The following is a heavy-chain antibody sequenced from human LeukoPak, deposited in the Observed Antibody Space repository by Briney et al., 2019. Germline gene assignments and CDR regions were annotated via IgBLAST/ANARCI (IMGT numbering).Heavy chain of an antibody. D-gene: IGHD6-13*01. Sequence: SETLSLTCTVSGGSISSYYWSWIRQPPGKGLEWIGYIYYSGSTNYNPSLKSRVTISVDTSKNQFSLKLSSVTAADTAVYYCARGGSWYSGGSSWGQGTLVTVSS. J-gene: IGHJ5*02. V-gene: IGHV4-59*01. CDR1: GGSISSYY. CDR2: IYYSGST. CDR3: ARGGSWYSGGSS.